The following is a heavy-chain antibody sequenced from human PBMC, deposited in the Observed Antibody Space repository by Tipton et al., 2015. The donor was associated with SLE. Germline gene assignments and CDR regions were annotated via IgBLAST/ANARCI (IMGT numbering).Heavy chain of an antibody. J-gene: IGHJ6*03. CDR2: IDYSGTT. V-gene: IGHV4-39*01. CDR3: ARGVSGYFNYCYMDV. Sequence: TLSLTCTVSGGSISSSSFYWGWIRQPPGKGLEWIASIDYSGTTYYTPSLKSRVTISVDTSRNQFSLKLSSVTAADTAVYYCARGVSGYFNYCYMDVWGKGTTVTISS. CDR1: GGSISSSSFY. D-gene: IGHD3-16*01.